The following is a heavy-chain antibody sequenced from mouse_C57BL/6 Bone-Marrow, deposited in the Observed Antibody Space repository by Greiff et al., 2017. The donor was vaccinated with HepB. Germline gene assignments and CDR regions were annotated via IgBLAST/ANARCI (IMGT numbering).Heavy chain of an antibody. Sequence: VQLQQSGPELVKPGASVKISCKASGYAFSSSWMNWVKQRPGKGLEWIGRIYPGDGDTNYNGKFKGKATLTADKSSSTAYMQLSSLSSEDSADYFCAGGGYAGFAYWGQGTLVTVSA. CDR1: GYAFSSSW. CDR3: AGGGYAGFAY. CDR2: IYPGDGDT. J-gene: IGHJ3*01. D-gene: IGHD3-1*01. V-gene: IGHV1-82*01.